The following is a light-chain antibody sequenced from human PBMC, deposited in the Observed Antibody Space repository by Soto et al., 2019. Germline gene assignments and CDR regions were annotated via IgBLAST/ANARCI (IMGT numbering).Light chain of an antibody. J-gene: IGKJ1*01. V-gene: IGKV3-20*01. CDR1: QSLSSAY. Sequence: EIVLTQSPDTLSLSPGERATLSCRASQSLSSAYLVWYQQKPGQAPRLLMFAASSRATGTPDRFSGSGSGTDFTLTISRLQSEDFAVYYCQQYNNWPPTFGQGTKVDIK. CDR3: QQYNNWPPT. CDR2: AAS.